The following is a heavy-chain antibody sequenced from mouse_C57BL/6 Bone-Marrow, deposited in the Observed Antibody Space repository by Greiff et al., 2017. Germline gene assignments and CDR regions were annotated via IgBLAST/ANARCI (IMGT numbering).Heavy chain of an antibody. Sequence: VQLQQPGAELVKPGASVKMSCKASGYTFTSYWITWVKQRPGQGLEWIGDIYPGSGSTNYNEKFKSKATLTVATSSSTAYMQLSSLTSEDSEVYYCARWDGNYGFDYWGQGTTLTVSS. D-gene: IGHD2-1*01. CDR2: IYPGSGST. J-gene: IGHJ2*01. CDR3: ARWDGNYGFDY. V-gene: IGHV1-55*01. CDR1: GYTFTSYW.